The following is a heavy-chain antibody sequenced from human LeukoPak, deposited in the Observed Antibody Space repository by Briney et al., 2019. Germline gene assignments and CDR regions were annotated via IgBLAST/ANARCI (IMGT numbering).Heavy chain of an antibody. Sequence: NPGGSLRLSCAASGFTFSNAWMRWVRQAPGKGLEGVGRIKSKTDGGTTDYAAPVKGRFTISRDDSKNTLYQQMNSLKTEDTAVYYCTTENYDILTGYFPFDYWGQGTLVTVSS. J-gene: IGHJ4*02. CDR3: TTENYDILTGYFPFDY. CDR2: IKSKTDGGTT. D-gene: IGHD3-9*01. V-gene: IGHV3-15*01. CDR1: GFTFSNAW.